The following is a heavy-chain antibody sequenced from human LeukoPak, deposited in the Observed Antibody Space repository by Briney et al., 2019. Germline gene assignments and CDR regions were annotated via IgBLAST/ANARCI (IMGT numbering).Heavy chain of an antibody. CDR2: IHYSGRA. CDR1: GDSISGSY. J-gene: IGHJ6*02. D-gene: IGHD3-16*01. CDR3: VKFGVDYDMGV. V-gene: IGHV4-59*01. Sequence: KASETLSLTCTVSGDSISGSYWTWVRQPPGQGLEWIGQIHYSGRADYNPSLKRRITISVDTSKNQMSLTLTSVTAAGTAIYYCVKFGVDYDMGVWGQGTTVTVSS.